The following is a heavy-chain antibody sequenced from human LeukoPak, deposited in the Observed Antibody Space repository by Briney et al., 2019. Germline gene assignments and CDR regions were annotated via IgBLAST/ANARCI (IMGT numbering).Heavy chain of an antibody. J-gene: IGHJ6*02. CDR1: GYIFAHYW. Sequence: GESLKISCQASGYIFAHYWIGWVRQTPEKGLEWVGIIIPYDSDTTYSPSFQGQVTISADKSISTAYLQWSSLKASDTAMYYCARQNLADILTADYYYYGMDVWGQGTTVTVSS. CDR2: IIPYDSDT. D-gene: IGHD3-9*01. CDR3: ARQNLADILTADYYYYGMDV. V-gene: IGHV5-51*01.